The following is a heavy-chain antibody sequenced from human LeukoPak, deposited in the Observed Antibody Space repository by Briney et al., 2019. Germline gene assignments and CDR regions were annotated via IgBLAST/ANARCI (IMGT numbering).Heavy chain of an antibody. Sequence: GGSLRLSCAASGFIFSRYSMNWVRQAPGKGLEWVSHISDTVRDTWYANSVKGRFIISRDNSRDTVYLQMSSLRPEDTALYFCAKDNYGGIFASWGQGTLVTVSS. CDR3: AKDNYGGIFAS. CDR1: GFIFSRYS. J-gene: IGHJ4*02. CDR2: ISDTVRDT. D-gene: IGHD4-17*01. V-gene: IGHV3-23*01.